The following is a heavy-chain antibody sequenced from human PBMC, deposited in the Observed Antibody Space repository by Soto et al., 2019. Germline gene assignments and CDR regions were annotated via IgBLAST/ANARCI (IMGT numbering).Heavy chain of an antibody. D-gene: IGHD6-6*01. CDR2: IYWDDDK. Sequence: QITLKESGPTLVKPTQTLTLTCTFSGFSLSTSGVDVGWIRQPPGKALELLALIYWDDDKRYSPSLKSRLTITKDTSKNQVVLTMTNMDPLDTATYYCAHRRPYSNSPEYFFDYWGQGTLVTVSS. V-gene: IGHV2-5*02. CDR3: AHRRPYSNSPEYFFDY. CDR1: GFSLSTSGVD. J-gene: IGHJ4*02.